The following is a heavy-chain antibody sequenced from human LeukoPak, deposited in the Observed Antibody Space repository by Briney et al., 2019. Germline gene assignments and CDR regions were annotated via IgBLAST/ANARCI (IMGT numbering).Heavy chain of an antibody. CDR3: ATSWDYYDSSGYYAPFDY. CDR2: IYYSGST. Sequence: PSETLSLTCTVSGGSISNYYWSWIRQPPGKGLEWIGYIYYSGSTKYNPSLKSRVTISVDTSKNQFSLKLSSVTAADTAVYYCATSWDYYDSSGYYAPFDYWGQGTLVTVSS. CDR1: GGSISNYY. J-gene: IGHJ4*02. V-gene: IGHV4-59*01. D-gene: IGHD3-22*01.